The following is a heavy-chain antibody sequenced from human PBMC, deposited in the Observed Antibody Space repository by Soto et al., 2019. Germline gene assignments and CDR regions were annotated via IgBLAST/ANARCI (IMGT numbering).Heavy chain of an antibody. CDR1: AFTDSMFA. J-gene: IGHJ4*02. D-gene: IGHD3-10*01. CDR2: ISGSGGSI. CDR3: ARDPSYYGSGSYYYFDQ. V-gene: IGHV3-23*01. Sequence: GGSLRISCAASAFTDSMFAMRCARQSTRKGLEWVSIISGSGGSIDYADSVKGRFTVSRDNAMHSLYLQMNSLRAEDTAVYYCARDPSYYGSGSYYYFDQWGQGTLVTVSS.